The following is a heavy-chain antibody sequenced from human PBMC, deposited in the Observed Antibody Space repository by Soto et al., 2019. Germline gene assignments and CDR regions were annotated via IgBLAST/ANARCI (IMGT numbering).Heavy chain of an antibody. CDR1: GGSFSTYA. D-gene: IGHD3-10*02. CDR2: IITFFGAA. V-gene: IGHV1-69*01. CDR3: ARDPLSSFAMDV. Sequence: QVHLVQSGAEVKKPGSSVRVSCKASGGSFSTYAFNWVRLAPGQGLEWLGGIITFFGAAMYAQKFRGRVTITADELTTTAYMELTSLESDDTAVYYCARDPLSSFAMDVWGQGTTVTVSS. J-gene: IGHJ6*02.